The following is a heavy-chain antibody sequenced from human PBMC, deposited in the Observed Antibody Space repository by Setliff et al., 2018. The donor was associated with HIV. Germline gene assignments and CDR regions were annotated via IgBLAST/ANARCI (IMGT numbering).Heavy chain of an antibody. CDR3: ARARYYDYIWGSYPHFDY. CDR1: GYTFTRYH. CDR2: FNPSGDHT. D-gene: IGHD3-16*02. J-gene: IGHJ4*02. Sequence: ASVKVSCKASGYTFTRYHMHWVRQAPGQGLEWMGVFNPSGDHTTYAQKFQGRVTMTRDTSTSTVYLNMSSLRSEDTAVYYCARARYYDYIWGSYPHFDYWGQGTLVTVSS. V-gene: IGHV1-46*01.